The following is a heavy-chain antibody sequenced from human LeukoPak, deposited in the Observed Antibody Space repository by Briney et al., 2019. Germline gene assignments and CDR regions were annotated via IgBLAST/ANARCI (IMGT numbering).Heavy chain of an antibody. V-gene: IGHV3-15*01. Sequence: GGSLRLSCAASGFTFSNAWMSWVRQTPGKGLAWVGRIKSKTDGGTTDYAAPVKGRFTISRDDSKNTLYLQMDSLKTEDTAVYYCTTLGPQWLVPYWGQGTLVTVSS. D-gene: IGHD6-19*01. J-gene: IGHJ4*02. CDR2: IKSKTDGGTT. CDR1: GFTFSNAW. CDR3: TTLGPQWLVPY.